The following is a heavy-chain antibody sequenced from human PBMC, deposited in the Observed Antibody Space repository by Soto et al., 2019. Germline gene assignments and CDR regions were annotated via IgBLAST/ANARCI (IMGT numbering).Heavy chain of an antibody. J-gene: IGHJ3*02. CDR2: IYYSGST. V-gene: IGHV4-59*01. Sequence: PSETLSLTCTVSGGSISSYYWSWIRQPPGKGLEWIGYIYYSGSTNYNPSLKSRVTISVDTSKNQFSLKLSSVTAADTAVYYCARAVPTYYDILTGYRNDAFDIWGQGTVVTVSS. CDR3: ARAVPTYYDILTGYRNDAFDI. CDR1: GGSISSYY. D-gene: IGHD3-9*01.